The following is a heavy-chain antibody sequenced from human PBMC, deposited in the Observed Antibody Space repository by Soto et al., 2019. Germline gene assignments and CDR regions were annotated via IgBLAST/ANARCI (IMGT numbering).Heavy chain of an antibody. CDR3: ASRLPMDV. D-gene: IGHD6-6*01. V-gene: IGHV3-48*01. CDR2: ISSSSSTI. CDR1: NSAISSYS. J-gene: IGHJ6*03. Sequence: SLTLSCVSRNSAISSYSMNWVRQAPGKGLEWVSYISSSSSTIYYADSVKGRFTISRDNAKNSLYLQMNSLRAEDTAVYYCASRLPMDVWGKGT.